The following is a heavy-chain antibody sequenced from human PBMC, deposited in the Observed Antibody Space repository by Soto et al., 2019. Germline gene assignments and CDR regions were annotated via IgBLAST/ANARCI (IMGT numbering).Heavy chain of an antibody. D-gene: IGHD6-19*01. CDR3: ARTPSTSLYSSGWASHY. CDR2: ISAYNGNT. V-gene: IGHV1-18*01. J-gene: IGHJ4*02. CDR1: GYTFTSYG. Sequence: LKVSCKASGYTFTSYGFSWVGQAPGQGLEWMGWISAYNGNTNYAQKLQGRVTMTTDTSTSTAYMELRSLRSDDTAVYYCARTPSTSLYSSGWASHYWGQGTLVTVS.